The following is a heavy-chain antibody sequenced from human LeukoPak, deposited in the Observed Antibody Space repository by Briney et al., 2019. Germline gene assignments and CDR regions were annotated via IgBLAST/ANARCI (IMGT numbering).Heavy chain of an antibody. V-gene: IGHV3-11*01. CDR2: ISSGGSTI. J-gene: IGHJ4*02. Sequence: PGRSLRLSCAAPAFTFSDYYMSWIRQAPGKGLEWDSYISSGGSTIYYADSVKGRFTISRDNAKNSLYLQMNSLRAEDTAVYYCASGFYGLFDYWGQGTLVTVSS. CDR1: AFTFSDYY. CDR3: ASGFYGLFDY. D-gene: IGHD2/OR15-2a*01.